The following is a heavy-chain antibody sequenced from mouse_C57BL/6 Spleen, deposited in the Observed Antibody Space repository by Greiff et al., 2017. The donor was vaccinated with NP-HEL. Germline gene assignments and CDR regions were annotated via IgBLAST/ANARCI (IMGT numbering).Heavy chain of an antibody. CDR3: ARSGYGSSWYFDV. Sequence: VQLQQPGPELVKPGASVKIPCKASGYTFTDYNMDWVKQSHGKSLEWIGDINPNNGGTIYNQKFKGKATLTVDKSSSTAYMELRSLTSEDTAVYYCARSGYGSSWYFDVWGTGTTVTVSS. CDR2: INPNNGGT. D-gene: IGHD1-1*01. CDR1: GYTFTDYN. V-gene: IGHV1-18*01. J-gene: IGHJ1*03.